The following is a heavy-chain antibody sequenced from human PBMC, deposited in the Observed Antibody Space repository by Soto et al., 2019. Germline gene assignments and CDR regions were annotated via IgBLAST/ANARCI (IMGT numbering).Heavy chain of an antibody. CDR2: IYHSGST. J-gene: IGHJ4*02. CDR1: TYSISSGYY. V-gene: IGHV4-38-2*01. D-gene: IGHD2-8*02. CDR3: ARGTVVDTVPFDY. Sequence: SETLSLTCAVSTYSISSGYYWGWIRQPPGKGLEWIGSIYHSGSTYYNPSLKSRVTISVDTSKNQFSLKLSSVNAADTAVYYCARGTVVDTVPFDYWGQGALVTVSS.